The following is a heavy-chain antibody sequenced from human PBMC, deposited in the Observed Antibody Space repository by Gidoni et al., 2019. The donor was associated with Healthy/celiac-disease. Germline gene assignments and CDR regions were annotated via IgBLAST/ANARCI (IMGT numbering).Heavy chain of an antibody. J-gene: IGHJ1*01. CDR2: IRSKAYGGTT. D-gene: IGHD3-3*01. CDR3: SGYRPTRYYDFWSGYYLEYFQH. CDR1: GFTFGDYA. Sequence: EVHLVESGGGLVQPGRSLRLSCTASGFTFGDYAMSWVRQAPGKGLEWVGFIRSKAYGGTTEYAASVKGRFTISRDDSKSIAYLQMNSLKTEDTAVYYCSGYRPTRYYDFWSGYYLEYFQHWGQGTLVTVSS. V-gene: IGHV3-49*04.